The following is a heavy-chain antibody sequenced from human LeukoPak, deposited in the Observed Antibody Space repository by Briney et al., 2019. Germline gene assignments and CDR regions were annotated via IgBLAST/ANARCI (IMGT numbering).Heavy chain of an antibody. CDR2: INSDGSST. D-gene: IGHD3-3*01. J-gene: IGHJ4*02. CDR3: ARVAENLRSFDY. CDR1: GFTFSSYA. Sequence: GGSLRLSCAASGFTFSSYAMSWVRQAPGKGLVWVSRINSDGSSTSYADSVKGRFTISRDNAKNTLYLQMNSLRAEDTAVYYCARVAENLRSFDYWGQGTLVTVSS. V-gene: IGHV3-74*01.